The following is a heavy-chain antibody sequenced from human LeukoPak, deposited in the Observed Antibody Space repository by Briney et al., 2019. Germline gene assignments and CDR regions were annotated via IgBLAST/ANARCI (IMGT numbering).Heavy chain of an antibody. V-gene: IGHV4-59*08. Sequence: SETLSLTCTVSGASISSYYWSWIRQPPGKGLEWIGYISYSGSTNYNPSLKSRVTISADTSKNQVSLTLSSVTAADTAVYYCARGMTTGPDPWGQGTLVTVSS. CDR3: ARGMTTGPDP. D-gene: IGHD4-17*01. J-gene: IGHJ5*02. CDR1: GASISSYY. CDR2: ISYSGST.